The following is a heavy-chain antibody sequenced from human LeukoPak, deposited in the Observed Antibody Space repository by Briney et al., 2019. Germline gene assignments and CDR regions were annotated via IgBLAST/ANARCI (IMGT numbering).Heavy chain of an antibody. CDR3: AKASTFGELNRPFDY. CDR1: GGSISSSTYY. J-gene: IGHJ4*02. D-gene: IGHD3-10*01. CDR2: ISGGGDTT. V-gene: IGHV3-23*01. Sequence: PSETLSLTCTVSGGSISSSTYYWGWIRQPPGKGLEWVSTISGGGDTTYYSDSVKGRFTISRDNSKNTLFLQMNSLRAEDTAVYYCAKASTFGELNRPFDYWGQGTLVTVSS.